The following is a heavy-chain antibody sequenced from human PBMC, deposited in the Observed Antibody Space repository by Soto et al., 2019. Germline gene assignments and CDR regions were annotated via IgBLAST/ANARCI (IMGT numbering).Heavy chain of an antibody. J-gene: IGHJ4*02. Sequence: QITLKESGPTLVKPTQTLTLTCSFSGFSHSRSGVAVGWIRQPPGKALEWLALIYWDDDERYSPSLQRRLTISKDTSKNQVVLRMTNMDPSDTGTYYCAHRRGAAAVAYWGQGTLVTVSS. CDR3: AHRRGAAAVAY. CDR1: GFSHSRSGVA. V-gene: IGHV2-5*02. CDR2: IYWDDDE. D-gene: IGHD6-13*01.